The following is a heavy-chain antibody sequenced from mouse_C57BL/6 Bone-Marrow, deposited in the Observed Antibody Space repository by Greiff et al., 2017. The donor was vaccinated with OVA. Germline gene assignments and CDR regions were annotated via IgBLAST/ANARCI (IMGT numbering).Heavy chain of an antibody. J-gene: IGHJ2*01. D-gene: IGHD2-4*01. CDR1: GYTFTDYY. CDR2: INPNNGGT. Sequence: VQLKQSGPELVKPGASVKISCKASGYTFTDYYMNWVKQSHGKSLEWIGDINPNNGGTSYNQTFKGKATLTVDKSSSTASMELRSLTSEYSAVFYGERGDYDGFDTGGQGTTPTVSP. V-gene: IGHV1-26*01. CDR3: ERGDYDGFDT.